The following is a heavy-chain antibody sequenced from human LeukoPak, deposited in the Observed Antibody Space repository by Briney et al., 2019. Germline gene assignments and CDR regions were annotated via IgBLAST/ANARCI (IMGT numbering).Heavy chain of an antibody. D-gene: IGHD6-13*01. CDR3: ARGTIAVAGPHFDY. CDR2: ISNSGST. J-gene: IGHJ4*02. Sequence: PSETLSLTCTVSGGSISSYYWSWIRQPPGEGLEWIGYISNSGSTNYNPSLKSRVTISVDTSKNQFSLKLSSVTAADTAAYFCARGTIAVAGPHFDYWGQGTLVTVSS. V-gene: IGHV4-59*01. CDR1: GGSISSYY.